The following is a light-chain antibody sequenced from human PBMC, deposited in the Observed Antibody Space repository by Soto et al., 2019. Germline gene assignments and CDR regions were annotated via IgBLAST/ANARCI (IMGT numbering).Light chain of an antibody. V-gene: IGLV1-40*01. CDR3: PSYDDNLLFHYV. J-gene: IGLJ1*01. CDR1: SSNIGSTYD. CDR2: GNT. Sequence: QSVLTQPPSVSGAPGQRVTISCTGSSSNIGSTYDVQWYQQLPGTAPKLLIHGNTDRPSGVPDRFSGSKSGTSASLAITGLQADDDSDYYCPSYDDNLLFHYVSGTGSKVTVL.